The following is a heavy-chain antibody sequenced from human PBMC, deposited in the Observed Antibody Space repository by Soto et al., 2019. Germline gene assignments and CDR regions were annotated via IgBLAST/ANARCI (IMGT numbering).Heavy chain of an antibody. CDR2: IYYSGST. Sequence: SEILSLTCTVSGGSISSGGYYWSWIRQHPGKGLEWIGYIYYSGSTNYNPSLKSRVTISVDTSKNQFSLKLSSVTAADTAVYYCARVSSGWTFDYWGQGTLVTVSS. D-gene: IGHD5-18*01. V-gene: IGHV4-61*08. J-gene: IGHJ4*02. CDR3: ARVSSGWTFDY. CDR1: GGSISSGGYY.